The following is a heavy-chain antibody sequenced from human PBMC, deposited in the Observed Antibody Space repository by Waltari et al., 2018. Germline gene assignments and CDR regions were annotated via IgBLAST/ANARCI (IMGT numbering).Heavy chain of an antibody. Sequence: EVQLVESGGGLVQPGGSLRLSCGASGFTFSRYWMNWVRQAPGKGLEWVANIKEDGSKKQDADSVKGRFTSSRDNTKNSVYLQMNSLRAEDTAVYYCARTGYGGNALDYWGQGTQVTV. J-gene: IGHJ4*02. V-gene: IGHV3-7*01. CDR1: GFTFSRYW. D-gene: IGHD4-17*01. CDR3: ARTGYGGNALDY. CDR2: IKEDGSKK.